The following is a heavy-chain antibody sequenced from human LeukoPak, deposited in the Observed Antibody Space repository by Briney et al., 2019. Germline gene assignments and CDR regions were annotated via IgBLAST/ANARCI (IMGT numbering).Heavy chain of an antibody. CDR2: ISGYNGDT. V-gene: IGHV1-18*01. CDR3: ARRSGYDRRAGTLDI. J-gene: IGHJ3*02. D-gene: IGHD5-12*01. Sequence: ASVKVSCKASGFTFTSFGFSWVRQAPGQGLEWVGGISGYNGDTSHDQKFQGRVTISTDTSTNTAYMELRSLTSDDTAVYYCARRSGYDRRAGTLDIWGQGTMVTVSS. CDR1: GFTFTSFG.